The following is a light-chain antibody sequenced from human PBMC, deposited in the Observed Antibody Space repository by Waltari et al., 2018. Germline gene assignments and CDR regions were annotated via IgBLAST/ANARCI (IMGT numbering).Light chain of an antibody. CDR2: YKSESDK. CDR1: SDINVGTYR. V-gene: IGLV5-45*02. J-gene: IGLJ2*01. Sequence: QAVLTQPSSLSASPGASARLTCTLRSDINVGTYRIYWYQQKPGSPPQYLLRYKSESDKQQGSGVPSRFSGSKDASANAGILLISGLQSEDEADYYCMIWHNNAHVAFGGGTKLTVL. CDR3: MIWHNNAHVA.